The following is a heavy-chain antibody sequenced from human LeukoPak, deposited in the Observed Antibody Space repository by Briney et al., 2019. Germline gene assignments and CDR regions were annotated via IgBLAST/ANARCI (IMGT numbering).Heavy chain of an antibody. CDR3: ARDPEANWGQGSNWFDP. CDR2: ISAYNGNT. J-gene: IGHJ5*02. Sequence: GASVTVSCTASGYTFTSYGISWVRQAPGQGLEWMGWISAYNGNTNYAQKLQGRVTMTTDTSTSTAYMELRSLRSDDTAVYYCARDPEANWGQGSNWFDPWGQGTLVTVSS. CDR1: GYTFTSYG. V-gene: IGHV1-18*01. D-gene: IGHD7-27*01.